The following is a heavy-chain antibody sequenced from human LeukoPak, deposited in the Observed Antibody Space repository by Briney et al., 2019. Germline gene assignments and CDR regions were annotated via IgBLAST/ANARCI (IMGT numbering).Heavy chain of an antibody. CDR2: TNSDGSST. V-gene: IGHV3-74*01. CDR3: ARGYSSGYRIDY. D-gene: IGHD3-22*01. J-gene: IGHJ4*02. CDR1: GFTFSSYW. Sequence: GGSLRLSCAASGFTFSSYWMHWVRQAPGKGLVWVSRTNSDGSSTSYADSVKGRFTISRDNAKNTLYLQMNSLRAEDTAVYYCARGYSSGYRIDYWGQGTLVTVSS.